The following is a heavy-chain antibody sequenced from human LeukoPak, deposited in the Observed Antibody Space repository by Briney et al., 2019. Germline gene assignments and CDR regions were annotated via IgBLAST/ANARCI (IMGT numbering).Heavy chain of an antibody. V-gene: IGHV1-18*01. J-gene: IGHJ4*02. Sequence: ASVKVSCKASGYTFTSYDINWVRQAPGQGLEWMGWISAYNGNTNYAQKLQGRVTMTTDTSTGTAYMELRSLRSDDTAVYYCARVGVYDSSGYYDYWGQGTLVTVSS. D-gene: IGHD3-22*01. CDR1: GYTFTSYD. CDR2: ISAYNGNT. CDR3: ARVGVYDSSGYYDY.